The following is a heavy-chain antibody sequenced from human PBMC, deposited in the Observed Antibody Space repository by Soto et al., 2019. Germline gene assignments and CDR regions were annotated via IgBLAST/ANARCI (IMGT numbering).Heavy chain of an antibody. CDR3: AREGNGGSYLDY. V-gene: IGHV3-48*01. J-gene: IGHJ4*02. CDR2: IVSSSTHT. CDR1: GFTFSTSS. Sequence: EVQLVESGGGLVQPGESLTLSCAASGFTFSTSSMNWVRQAPGKGLEWVSYIVSSSTHTYYADSVRGRFTTSRDNAKNSGYLHMSSLRADDTAVYYCAREGNGGSYLDYWGQGILVTVSS. D-gene: IGHD1-26*01.